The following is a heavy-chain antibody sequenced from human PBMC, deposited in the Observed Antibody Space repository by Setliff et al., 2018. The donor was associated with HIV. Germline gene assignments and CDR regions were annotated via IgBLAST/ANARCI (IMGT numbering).Heavy chain of an antibody. J-gene: IGHJ4*02. CDR3: ARGVARNYYGSGSYLGH. D-gene: IGHD3-10*01. CDR2: IIPMFGRV. V-gene: IGHV1-69*13. Sequence: SVKVSCKPSGGTFSSYAISWVRQAPGQGLEWMGGIIPMFGRVNYAQKLQGRVTITADESTSTACMELSSLRAEDTAVYFCARGVARNYYGSGSYLGHWGQGTLVTVAS. CDR1: GGTFSSYA.